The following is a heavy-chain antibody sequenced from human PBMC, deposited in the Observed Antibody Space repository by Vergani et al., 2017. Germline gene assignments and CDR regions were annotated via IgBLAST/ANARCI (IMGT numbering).Heavy chain of an antibody. CDR1: GGSISSSNW. CDR2: IYHSGST. V-gene: IGHV4-4*02. D-gene: IGHD1-20*01. Sequence: QVQLQESGPGLVKPSGTLSLTCAVSGGSISSSNWWSWVRQPPGKGLGWIGEIYHSGSTNYNPSLKSRVTISVDKSKNQFSLKLSPVTAADTAVYYCARFLTGTTIYYYYGVDVWGQGTTVTVSS. J-gene: IGHJ6*02. CDR3: ARFLTGTTIYYYYGVDV.